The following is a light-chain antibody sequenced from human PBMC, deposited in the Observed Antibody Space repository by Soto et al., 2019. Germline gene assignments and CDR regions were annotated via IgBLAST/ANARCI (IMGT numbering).Light chain of an antibody. CDR2: GAS. Sequence: EIVMTQSPATLSVSPGERVALSCRASQSVSSNLAWYQQKPGQAPRLLIFGASTRATGIPARFSGSGSGTEFTLTISSLQSEDFATYYCQQFSTFPFTFGPGTTVDVK. V-gene: IGKV3-15*01. J-gene: IGKJ3*01. CDR3: QQFSTFPFT. CDR1: QSVSSN.